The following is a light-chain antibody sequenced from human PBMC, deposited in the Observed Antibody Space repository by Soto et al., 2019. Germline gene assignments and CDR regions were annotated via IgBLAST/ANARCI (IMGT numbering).Light chain of an antibody. Sequence: EIVLTQSPATLSLSPGERATLSCRASQSVSTYLACYQQKPGQAPRLLIYDASNRATGIPARFSGSGSGTDFTLTISSLEPEDFAVYYYQQRSNWPVTFGQGTKLEIK. V-gene: IGKV3-11*01. CDR3: QQRSNWPVT. CDR2: DAS. CDR1: QSVSTY. J-gene: IGKJ2*01.